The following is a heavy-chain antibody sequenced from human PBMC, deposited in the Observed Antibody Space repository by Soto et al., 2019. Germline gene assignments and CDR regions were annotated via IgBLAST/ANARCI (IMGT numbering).Heavy chain of an antibody. D-gene: IGHD4-4*01. CDR3: ARGTPQTTITSLDH. Sequence: SETLSLTCTVSCDSIISMDYYWSWIRQSPGEGLEWIGYIYYSGSTYYNPSLKSRVTISVDTSKNQFSLKMNSVTAADTAVYYCARGTPQTTITSLDHWGQGTLVTVSS. CDR1: CDSIISMDYY. V-gene: IGHV4-30-4*01. CDR2: IYYSGST. J-gene: IGHJ4*02.